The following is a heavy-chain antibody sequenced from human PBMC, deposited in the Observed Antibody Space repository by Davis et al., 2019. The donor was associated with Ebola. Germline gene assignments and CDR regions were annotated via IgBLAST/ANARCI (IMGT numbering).Heavy chain of an antibody. CDR3: ARASKRYCSGGSCYINY. CDR1: GLTFSNFG. D-gene: IGHD2-15*01. CDR2: IKKDGVQK. V-gene: IGHV3-7*01. Sequence: GESLKISCATSGLTFSNFGMSWVRQAPGKGLEWVATIKKDGVQKFYVDSVKGRFIISRDNARNSLYLQMNSLRAEDTAVYYCARASKRYCSGGSCYINYWGQGTLVTVSS. J-gene: IGHJ4*02.